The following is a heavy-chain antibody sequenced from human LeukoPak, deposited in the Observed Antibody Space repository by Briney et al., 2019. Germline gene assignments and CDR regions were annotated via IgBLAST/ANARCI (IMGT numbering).Heavy chain of an antibody. J-gene: IGHJ5*02. CDR2: ISGSGGST. Sequence: GGSLRLSCTASGFTFSDYAMSWVRQAPGKGLEWVSAISGSGGSTYYADSVKGRFTISRDNSKNTLYLQMNSLRAEDTAVYYCARSPDSSGYYNWFDPWGQGTLVTVSS. D-gene: IGHD3-22*01. CDR3: ARSPDSSGYYNWFDP. V-gene: IGHV3-23*01. CDR1: GFTFSDYA.